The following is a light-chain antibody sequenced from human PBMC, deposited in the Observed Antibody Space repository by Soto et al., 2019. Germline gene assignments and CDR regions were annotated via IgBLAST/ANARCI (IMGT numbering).Light chain of an antibody. CDR3: SSYSISTAYL. V-gene: IGLV2-14*01. Sequence: QSVLTQPASVSGSPGQSITISWTGTSSDVGGYDYVSWYQLHPGKAPKLMVFEVSNRPSGVSYRFSGSKSGNTASLTISGLQAEDEADYFCSSYSISTAYLFGTGTKVTV. CDR1: SSDVGGYDY. J-gene: IGLJ1*01. CDR2: EVS.